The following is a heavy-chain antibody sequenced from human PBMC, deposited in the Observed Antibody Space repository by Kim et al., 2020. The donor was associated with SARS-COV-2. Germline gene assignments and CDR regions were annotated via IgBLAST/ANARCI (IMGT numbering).Heavy chain of an antibody. V-gene: IGHV1-46*01. CDR2: INPSGGST. CDR3: ARDLSRFVDLWGIVGASPLSNGMYV. D-gene: IGHD1-26*01. J-gene: IGHJ6*02. Sequence: ASVKVSCKASGYTFTSSYMHWVRQAPGQGLEWMGIINPSGGSTSYAQKFQGRVTMTRDTSTSTVYMELSSLRSEDTAVYYCARDLSRFVDLWGIVGASPLSNGMYVWGQGTTVTVSS. CDR1: GYTFTSSY.